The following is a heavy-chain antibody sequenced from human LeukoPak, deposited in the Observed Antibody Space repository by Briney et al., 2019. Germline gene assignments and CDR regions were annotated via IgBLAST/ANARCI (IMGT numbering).Heavy chain of an antibody. J-gene: IGHJ4*02. V-gene: IGHV3-74*01. Sequence: GGSMRLSCAASGFTFSSFWMHWVRQAPGKGLVWVSRINSDGTSTTYADSVKGRFTISRDNAKSTVYLQMNSLRAEDTAVYYCARGTSDYINSWLDYWGQGTLVTVSS. CDR1: GFTFSSFW. CDR2: INSDGTST. D-gene: IGHD6-13*01. CDR3: ARGTSDYINSWLDY.